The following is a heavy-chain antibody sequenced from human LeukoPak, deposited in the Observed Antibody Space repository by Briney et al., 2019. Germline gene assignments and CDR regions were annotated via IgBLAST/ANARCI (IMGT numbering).Heavy chain of an antibody. CDR3: ARSTASEGPTHNWFDP. Sequence: PSETLSLTCTVSGVSISSYCWSWIRQPPGRGLEWIGSIYYSGTTYYNPSLKSRVTISVDTSKNQFSLKLTSVTAADTAVYYCARSTASEGPTHNWFDPWGQGTLVTVSS. D-gene: IGHD2-2*01. CDR1: GVSISSYC. CDR2: IYYSGTT. V-gene: IGHV4-59*05. J-gene: IGHJ5*02.